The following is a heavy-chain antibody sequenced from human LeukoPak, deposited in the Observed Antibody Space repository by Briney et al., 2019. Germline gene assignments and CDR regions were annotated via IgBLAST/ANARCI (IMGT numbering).Heavy chain of an antibody. V-gene: IGHV3-74*01. D-gene: IGHD1-14*01. CDR2: INPDGSAT. CDR3: ARQGTNKPLDY. J-gene: IGHJ4*02. CDR1: GFPFNTYW. Sequence: PGGSLRLSCAASGFPFNTYWMHWVRQVPGKGLVWVSRINPDGSATASADSVKGRFTISRDNAKNTLYLQMNSLRAEDTAVYFCARQGTNKPLDYWGQGTLVPVSS.